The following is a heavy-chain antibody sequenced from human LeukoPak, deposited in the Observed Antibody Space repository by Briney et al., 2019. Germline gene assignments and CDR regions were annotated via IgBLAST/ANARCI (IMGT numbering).Heavy chain of an antibody. CDR1: GGSISSTSSY. CDR2: IYYSGST. CDR3: ARRSVGAPVRFV. V-gene: IGHV4-39*01. D-gene: IGHD1-26*01. J-gene: IGHJ6*04. Sequence: SETLSLTCSVSGGSISSTSSYWGWIRQPPGKGLEWIASIYYSGSTYYNPSLKSRVSISVDTSESKFSLNLTSVTAADTAVYYCARRSVGAPVRFVWGKGTTVTVSS.